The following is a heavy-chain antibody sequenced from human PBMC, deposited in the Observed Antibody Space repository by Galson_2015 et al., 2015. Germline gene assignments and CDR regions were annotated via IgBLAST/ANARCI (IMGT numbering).Heavy chain of an antibody. J-gene: IGHJ5*02. D-gene: IGHD2-2*01. CDR1: GFTFSSYA. CDR3: AKVPGYCSSTSCYFGWFDP. V-gene: IGHV3-23*01. Sequence: SLRLSCAASGFTFSSYAMSWVRQAPGKGLEWVSAISGSGGSTYYADSVKGRFTISRDNSKNTLYLQMNSLRAEDTAVYYCAKVPGYCSSTSCYFGWFDPWGQGTLVTVSS. CDR2: ISGSGGST.